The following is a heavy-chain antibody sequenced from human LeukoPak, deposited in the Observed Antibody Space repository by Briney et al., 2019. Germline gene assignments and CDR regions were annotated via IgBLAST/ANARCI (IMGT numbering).Heavy chain of an antibody. J-gene: IGHJ5*02. Sequence: VASVKVSCKASGYTFTGYYMHWVRQAPGQGLEWMGWINPNSGGTNYAQKFQGRVTMTRDTSISTAYMELSRLRSDDTAVYYCARDGGSNWNDEESGWFDPWGQGTLVTVSS. D-gene: IGHD1-1*01. CDR2: INPNSGGT. V-gene: IGHV1-2*02. CDR1: GYTFTGYY. CDR3: ARDGGSNWNDEESGWFDP.